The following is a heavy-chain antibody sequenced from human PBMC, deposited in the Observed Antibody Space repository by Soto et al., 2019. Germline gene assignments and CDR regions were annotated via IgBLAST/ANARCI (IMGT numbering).Heavy chain of an antibody. J-gene: IGHJ2*01. Sequence: PSETLSLTCTVSGGSISSGGYYWSWIRQHPGKGLEWIGYIYYSGSTYYNPSLKSRVTISVDTSKNQFSLKLSSVTAADTAVYYCAREDTTVTTNWYFDLWRRGTLVTVSS. V-gene: IGHV4-31*03. CDR2: IYYSGST. CDR3: AREDTTVTTNWYFDL. CDR1: GGSISSGGYY. D-gene: IGHD4-17*01.